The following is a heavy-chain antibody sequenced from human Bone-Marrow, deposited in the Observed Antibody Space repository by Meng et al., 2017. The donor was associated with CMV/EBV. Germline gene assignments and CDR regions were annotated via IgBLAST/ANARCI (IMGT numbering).Heavy chain of an antibody. J-gene: IGHJ4*02. V-gene: IGHV3-48*04. CDR2: ISATGDTI. CDR1: GFTFRSYG. CDR3: ARDRDTHYCYSDSCYGLAY. Sequence: GGSLRLSCAGSGFTFRSYGMSWVRQAPGRGLEWISYISATGDTIHYADSVKGRFTASRDNTKSSVYLRMNSLGAEDTAVYYCARDRDTHYCYSDSCYGLAYWGQGTLVTFSS. D-gene: IGHD2/OR15-2a*01.